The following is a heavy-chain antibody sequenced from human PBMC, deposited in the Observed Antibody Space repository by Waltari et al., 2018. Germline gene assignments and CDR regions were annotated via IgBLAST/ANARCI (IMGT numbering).Heavy chain of an antibody. Sequence: QVQLQQWGAGLLKPSETLSLTCAVYGGSFSGYYWSWIRQPPGKGLEWIGEINHSGSTNYNPSLKSRVTISVDTSKNQFSLKLSSVTAADTAVYYCARVKPSGSYYGGYRYWGQGTLVTVSS. D-gene: IGHD1-26*01. CDR2: INHSGST. CDR1: GGSFSGYY. J-gene: IGHJ4*02. CDR3: ARVKPSGSYYGGYRY. V-gene: IGHV4-34*01.